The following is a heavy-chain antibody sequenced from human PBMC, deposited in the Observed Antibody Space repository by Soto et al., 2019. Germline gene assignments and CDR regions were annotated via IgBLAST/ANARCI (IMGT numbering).Heavy chain of an antibody. CDR1: GYTFTSYG. Sequence: QVQLVQSGAEVKKPGASVKVSCKASGYTFTSYGISWVRQAPGQGLEWMGWISAYNGNTNYAQKLQGRVTMTTDTSTRTAYMELRSLRSDDTAVYYCARDKWSNNAGSYPRHYYYGMDVWGQGTTVTVSS. CDR2: ISAYNGNT. D-gene: IGHD3-10*01. V-gene: IGHV1-18*04. CDR3: ARDKWSNNAGSYPRHYYYGMDV. J-gene: IGHJ6*02.